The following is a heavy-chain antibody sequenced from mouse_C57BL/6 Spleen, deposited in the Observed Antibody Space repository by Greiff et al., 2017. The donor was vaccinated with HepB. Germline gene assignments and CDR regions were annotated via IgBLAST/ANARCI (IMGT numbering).Heavy chain of an antibody. J-gene: IGHJ2*01. V-gene: IGHV1-15*01. D-gene: IGHD1-1*02. CDR3: TRGDYGW. CDR2: IDPETGGT. Sequence: VQLVESGAELVRPGASVTLSCKASGYTFTDYEMHWVKQTPVHGLEWIGAIDPETGGTAYNQKFKGKAILTADKSSSTAYMELRSLTSEDSAVYYCTRGDYGWWGQGTTLTVSS. CDR1: GYTFTDYE.